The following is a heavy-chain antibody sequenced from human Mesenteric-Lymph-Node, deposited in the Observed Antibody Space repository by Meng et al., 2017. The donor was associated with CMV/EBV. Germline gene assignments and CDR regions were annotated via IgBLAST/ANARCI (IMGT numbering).Heavy chain of an antibody. D-gene: IGHD3-10*01. J-gene: IGHJ4*02. CDR2: INHSGNT. V-gene: IGHV4-34*01. Sequence: SETLSLTCAVYDESFSGYYWSWVRQPPGKGLEWIGEINHSGNTISNPSLKSRVTLAVDTSKNQFSLKLSSLTAADTAVYYCASFRFRADLDYWGQGTLVTVSS. CDR1: DESFSGYY. CDR3: ASFRFRADLDY.